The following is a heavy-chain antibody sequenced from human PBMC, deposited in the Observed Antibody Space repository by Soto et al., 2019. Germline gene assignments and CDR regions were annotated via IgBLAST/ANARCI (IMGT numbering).Heavy chain of an antibody. CDR1: GGSISNYY. J-gene: IGHJ5*02. V-gene: IGHV4-4*07. D-gene: IGHD6-13*01. CDR3: ARGVPAAGTDWFDP. Sequence: SETLSLTCTVSGGSISNYYWSWVRQSAEKRLEWIGRVSSTGSSYYNPSLKSRVTISVDTSKNQVSLNLTSVTAADTAVYYCARGVPAAGTDWFDPWGQGTLVTVSS. CDR2: VSSTGSS.